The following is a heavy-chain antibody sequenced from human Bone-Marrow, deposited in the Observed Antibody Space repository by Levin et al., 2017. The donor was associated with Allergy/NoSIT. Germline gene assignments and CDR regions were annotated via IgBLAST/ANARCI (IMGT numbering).Heavy chain of an antibody. Sequence: SCAASGFTFSSNWMHWVRQAPGEGLVWVSEINSDGSNTNYADSVKGRFTISRDNARNTLYLQMNSVRAEDTAVYYCARGGCSSTSCLDYWGQGTLVTVSS. J-gene: IGHJ4*02. CDR1: GFTFSSNW. CDR2: INSDGSNT. V-gene: IGHV3-74*01. CDR3: ARGGCSSTSCLDY. D-gene: IGHD2-2*01.